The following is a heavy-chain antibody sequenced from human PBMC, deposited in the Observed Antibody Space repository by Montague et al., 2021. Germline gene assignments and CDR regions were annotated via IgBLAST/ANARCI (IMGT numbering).Heavy chain of an antibody. D-gene: IGHD3-10*01. Sequence: SLRLSCAASGLTFSSYAMHWVRQAPGTGPEWVAIIWFDGSKKYYRDSVKGRFTISRDNSENTLHLRMNSLRAEDTAVYYCVKDSGYFYYMDVWGKGTTVTVSS. V-gene: IGHV3-33*06. CDR2: IWFDGSKK. CDR1: GLTFSSYA. CDR3: VKDSGYFYYMDV. J-gene: IGHJ6*03.